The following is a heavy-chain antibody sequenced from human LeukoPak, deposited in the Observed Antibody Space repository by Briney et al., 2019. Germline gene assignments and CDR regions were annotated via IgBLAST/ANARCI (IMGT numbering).Heavy chain of an antibody. V-gene: IGHV4-59*12. CDR1: GGSISGFY. CDR3: ARDLSDSGSYQRGFDY. CDR2: IYYTGST. J-gene: IGHJ4*02. Sequence: SETLSLTCTVSGGSISGFYWSWIRQPPGKGLEWIGYIYYTGSTNYNPSLKSRVTISVDTSKNQFSLKLSSVTAADTAVYYCARDLSDSGSYQRGFDYWGQGTLVTVSS. D-gene: IGHD1-26*01.